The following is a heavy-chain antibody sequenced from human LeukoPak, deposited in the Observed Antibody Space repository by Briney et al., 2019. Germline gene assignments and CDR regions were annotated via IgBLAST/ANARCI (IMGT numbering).Heavy chain of an antibody. Sequence: GGSLRLSCAASGFTFSGSAMHWVRQASGKGLEWVGRIRSKANSYATAYAASVKGRFTISRDDSKNTAYLQMNSLKTEDTAVYYCTRAATVTTIGVGSYYGMDVWAQGPTVTVSS. D-gene: IGHD4-17*01. CDR3: TRAATVTTIGVGSYYGMDV. V-gene: IGHV3-73*01. CDR2: IRSKANSYAT. CDR1: GFTFSGSA. J-gene: IGHJ6*02.